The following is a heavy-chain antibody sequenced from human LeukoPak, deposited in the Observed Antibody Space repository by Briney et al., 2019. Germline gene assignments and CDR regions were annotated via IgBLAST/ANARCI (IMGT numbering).Heavy chain of an antibody. J-gene: IGHJ4*02. CDR1: GYTFTSYG. CDR3: ARGPVIRGVIWD. V-gene: IGHV1-8*02. D-gene: IGHD3-10*01. CDR2: MNPNSGNT. Sequence: GASVKVSCKASGYTFTSYGISWVRQAPGQGLEWMGWMNPNSGNTGYAQKFQGRVTMTRNTSISTAYMELSSLRSEDTAVYYCARGPVIRGVIWDWGQGTLVTVSS.